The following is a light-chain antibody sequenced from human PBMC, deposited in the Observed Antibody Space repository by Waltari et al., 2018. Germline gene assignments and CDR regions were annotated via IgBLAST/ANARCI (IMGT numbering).Light chain of an antibody. CDR1: RGHSTNV. Sequence: QLVLTQSPSASASLGASVKLTCTLSRGHSTNVIAWLQKRPEKGPRYLMKVNSDGSHNKGDGIPDRFSGSSSGAERYLTISSLQSEDEADYYCQTGGHGTWVFGGGTKLTVL. V-gene: IGLV4-69*01. CDR3: QTGGHGTWV. CDR2: VNSDGSH. J-gene: IGLJ3*02.